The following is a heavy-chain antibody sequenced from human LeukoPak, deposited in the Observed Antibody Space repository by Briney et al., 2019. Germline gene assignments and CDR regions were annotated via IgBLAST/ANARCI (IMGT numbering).Heavy chain of an antibody. J-gene: IGHJ3*02. Sequence: GGSLRLSCADFGFTFSSYWMSWVRQAPGKGLEWVANIKQDGSEKYYVDSVKGRFTISRDNAKNSLYLQMNSLRAEDTAVYYCARSTGYDFWSGPPHAFDIWGQGTMVTVSS. D-gene: IGHD3-3*01. CDR2: IKQDGSEK. CDR3: ARSTGYDFWSGPPHAFDI. V-gene: IGHV3-7*01. CDR1: GFTFSSYW.